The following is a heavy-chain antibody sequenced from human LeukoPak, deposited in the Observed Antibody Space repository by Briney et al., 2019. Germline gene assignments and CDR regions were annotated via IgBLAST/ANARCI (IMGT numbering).Heavy chain of an antibody. CDR3: ASRITFGGDLQPLFDY. Sequence: ASVKVSCKASGYTFTGYYMHWVRQAPGQGLEWMGWINPNSGGTNYAQKFQGRVTMTRDTSISTAYMELSRLRSDDTAVYYCASRITFGGDLQPLFDYWGQGTLVTVSS. D-gene: IGHD3-16*01. CDR1: GYTFTGYY. CDR2: INPNSGGT. J-gene: IGHJ4*02. V-gene: IGHV1-2*02.